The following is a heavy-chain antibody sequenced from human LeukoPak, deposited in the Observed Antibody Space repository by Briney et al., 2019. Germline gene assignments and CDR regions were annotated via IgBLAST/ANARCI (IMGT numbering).Heavy chain of an antibody. CDR1: GGSISSGSYY. Sequence: PSETLSLTCTVSGGSISSGSYYWSWIRQPAGKGLEWIGRIYTSGSTNYNPSLKSRVTISVDTSKNQFSLKLSSVTAADTAVYYCARWYYDSSGYLDYWGQGTLVTVSS. CDR2: IYTSGST. V-gene: IGHV4-61*02. CDR3: ARWYYDSSGYLDY. D-gene: IGHD3-22*01. J-gene: IGHJ4*02.